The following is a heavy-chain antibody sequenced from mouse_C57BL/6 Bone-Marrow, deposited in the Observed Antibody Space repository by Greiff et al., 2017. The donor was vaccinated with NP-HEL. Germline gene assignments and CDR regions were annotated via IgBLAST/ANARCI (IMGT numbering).Heavy chain of an antibody. D-gene: IGHD1-1*01. V-gene: IGHV2-4*01. Sequence: VKLMESGPGLVQPSQSLSITCTVSGFSLTSYGVHWVRQPPGKGLEWLGVIWSGGSTDYNAAFISRLSISKDNSQSQVVFKMNSLQADDTAIYYCAITYGSSYGYFDVWGTGTTVTVSS. CDR1: GFSLTSYG. J-gene: IGHJ1*03. CDR3: AITYGSSYGYFDV. CDR2: IWSGGST.